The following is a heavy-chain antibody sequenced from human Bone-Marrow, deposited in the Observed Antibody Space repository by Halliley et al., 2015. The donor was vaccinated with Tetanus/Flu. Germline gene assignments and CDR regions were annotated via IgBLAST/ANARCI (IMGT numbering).Heavy chain of an antibody. D-gene: IGHD4-17*01. CDR2: ILYTGAT. CDR3: ARGGAYGDLLDY. V-gene: IGHV4-59*09. Sequence: KWIGFILYTGATDHNPSLKSRVTMSKFPSKNAFSLHLTPVAAADTAVYYWARGGAYGDLLDYWGQGTLVSVSS. J-gene: IGHJ4*02.